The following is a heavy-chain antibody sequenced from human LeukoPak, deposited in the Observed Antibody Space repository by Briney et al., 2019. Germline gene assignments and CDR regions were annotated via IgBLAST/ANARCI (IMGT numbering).Heavy chain of an antibody. D-gene: IGHD2-15*01. CDR3: ARDQSAAYFQR. Sequence: PSETLSLTCTVSGGSISSYYWSWIRQPPGKGLEWIGYIYYSGSTNYNPSLKSRVTISVDTSKNQFSLKLSSVTAADTAVYYCARDQSAAYFQRWGQGTLVTVSS. CDR1: GGSISSYY. CDR2: IYYSGST. V-gene: IGHV4-59*01. J-gene: IGHJ1*01.